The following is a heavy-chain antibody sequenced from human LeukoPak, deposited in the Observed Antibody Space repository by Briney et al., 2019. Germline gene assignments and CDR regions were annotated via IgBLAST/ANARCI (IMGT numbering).Heavy chain of an antibody. Sequence: GGSLRLSCAASGSTFSSYAMHWVRQAPGKGLEWVAVISYDGSNKYYADSVKGRFTISRDNSKNTLYLQMNSLRAEDTAVYYCARGGNAATYWGQGTLVTVSS. V-gene: IGHV3-30-3*01. D-gene: IGHD3-10*01. CDR1: GSTFSSYA. CDR2: ISYDGSNK. J-gene: IGHJ4*02. CDR3: ARGGNAATY.